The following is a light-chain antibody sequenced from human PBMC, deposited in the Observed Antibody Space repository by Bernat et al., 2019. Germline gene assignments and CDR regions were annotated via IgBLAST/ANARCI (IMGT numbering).Light chain of an antibody. CDR2: EVN. CDR3: ISYSGNKYVV. V-gene: IGLV2-8*01. J-gene: IGLJ2*01. CDR1: SSDVGAYNY. Sequence: QSALTQPRSVSGSPGQSVTISCTGTSSDVGAYNYVSWYQQHPGKAPKLIIYEVNKRPSGVPDRFSASKSGHTASLTVSGLQAEDEADYYCISYSGNKYVVFGGGTKLTVL.